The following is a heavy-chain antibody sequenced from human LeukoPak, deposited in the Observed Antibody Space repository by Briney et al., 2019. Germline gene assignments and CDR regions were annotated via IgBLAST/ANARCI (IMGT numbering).Heavy chain of an antibody. V-gene: IGHV1-18*01. CDR2: ISVYNGNT. J-gene: IGHJ5*02. Sequence: ASVKVSCTASGYSFTTYGISWVRQAPGQGLEWMGWISVYNGNTNYAQKLQGRVTMTTDTSTNTAYMELRSLRSDDTAVYYCARDTDYGELNWFDPWGQGTLVTVSS. D-gene: IGHD4-17*01. CDR3: ARDTDYGELNWFDP. CDR1: GYSFTTYG.